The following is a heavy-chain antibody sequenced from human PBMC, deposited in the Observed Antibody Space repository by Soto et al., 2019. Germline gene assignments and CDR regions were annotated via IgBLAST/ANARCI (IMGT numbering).Heavy chain of an antibody. CDR3: DRDEGMATIYWFDP. CDR2: INAGNGNT. V-gene: IGHV1-3*01. Sequence: QVQLVQSGAEVKKPGASVKVSCKASGYTFTSYAMHWVRQAPGQRLEWMGWINAGNGNTKYSQTFQGRVTITRDTSASKAYMELSSLRSEDTAVYYCDRDEGMATIYWFDPWGQGTLVTGSS. D-gene: IGHD5-12*01. J-gene: IGHJ5*02. CDR1: GYTFTSYA.